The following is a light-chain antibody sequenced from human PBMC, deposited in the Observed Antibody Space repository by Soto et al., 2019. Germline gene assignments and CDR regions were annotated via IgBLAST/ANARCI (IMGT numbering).Light chain of an antibody. CDR2: GAS. J-gene: IGKJ1*01. CDR3: QQYGISPKT. V-gene: IGKV3-20*01. Sequence: EIVLTQSPATLSLSPGERATLSCRASQSVSSIYLAWYQQKPGQAPRLLIYGASNRATGIPDRFSGSGSGTDFTLTISRLEPEDFAVYSCQQYGISPKTFGQGTKVEIK. CDR1: QSVSSIY.